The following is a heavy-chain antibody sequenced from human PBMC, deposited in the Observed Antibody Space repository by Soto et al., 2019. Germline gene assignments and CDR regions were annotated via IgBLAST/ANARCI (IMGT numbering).Heavy chain of an antibody. CDR1: GVNFDNYG. D-gene: IGHD1-7*01. CDR3: AKDRVGGTFYTPLAF. J-gene: IGHJ4*02. CDR2: ITYDGSFQ. V-gene: IGHV3-30*18. Sequence: XGSLRLSCQAAGVNFDNYGMHWVRQAPGKGLEWVAVITYDGSFQYYADSVKGRFTISRDNSKNTLSLHLSTLKPEDTAVYHCAKDRVGGTFYTPLAFWGQGTLVTVSS.